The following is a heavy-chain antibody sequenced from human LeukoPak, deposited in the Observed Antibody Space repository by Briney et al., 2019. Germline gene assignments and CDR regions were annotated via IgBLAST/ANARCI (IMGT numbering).Heavy chain of an antibody. CDR3: ARRRAVAGTGIFDY. CDR2: IYTSGST. CDR1: GGSISSYY. D-gene: IGHD6-19*01. Sequence: SETLSLTCTVSGGSISSYYWSWIRQPPGKGLEWIGYIYTSGSTNYNPSLKSRDTISVDTSKNQFSLKLSSVTAADTAVYYCARRRAVAGTGIFDYWGQGTLVTVSS. V-gene: IGHV4-4*09. J-gene: IGHJ4*02.